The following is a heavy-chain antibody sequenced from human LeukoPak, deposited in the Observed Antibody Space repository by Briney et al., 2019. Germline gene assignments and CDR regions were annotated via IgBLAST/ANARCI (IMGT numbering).Heavy chain of an antibody. D-gene: IGHD3-22*01. CDR1: GFTFSSYE. V-gene: IGHV3-48*03. Sequence: GGSLRLSCAASGFTFSSYETNWVRQAPGKGLEWVSYISSSGSTIYYADSVKGRFTISRDNAKNSLYLQMNSLRAEDTAVYYCARDTYYYDSSGYYLVYFDYWGQGTLVTVSS. J-gene: IGHJ4*02. CDR3: ARDTYYYDSSGYYLVYFDY. CDR2: ISSSGSTI.